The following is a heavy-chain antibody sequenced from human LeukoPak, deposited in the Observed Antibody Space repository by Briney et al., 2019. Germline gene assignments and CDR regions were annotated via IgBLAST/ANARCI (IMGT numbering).Heavy chain of an antibody. V-gene: IGHV3-74*01. J-gene: IGHJ3*02. CDR3: ARLGDDFWSGYAYAFDI. Sequence: GGSLRLSCAASGFTFSTYWMHWVRQGPGKGLVWVSRINSDGSTTTYADSVKGRFTISRGNAKNTLYLQMNSLRAEDTAVYYCARLGDDFWSGYAYAFDIWGQGTMVTVSS. CDR2: INSDGSTT. D-gene: IGHD3-3*01. CDR1: GFTFSTYW.